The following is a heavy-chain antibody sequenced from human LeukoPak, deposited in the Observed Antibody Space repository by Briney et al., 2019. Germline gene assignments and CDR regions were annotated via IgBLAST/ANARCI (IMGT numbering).Heavy chain of an antibody. J-gene: IGHJ6*02. Sequence: QTGGSLRLSCAASGFTFSSYAMHWARQAPGKGLEWVAVISYDGSNKYYADSVKGRFTISRDNSKNTLYLQMNGLRAEDTAVYYCARDQVVVVPAAISAVGRRYYYGMDVWGQGTTVTVSS. CDR3: ARDQVVVVPAAISAVGRRYYYGMDV. CDR1: GFTFSSYA. D-gene: IGHD2-2*02. CDR2: ISYDGSNK. V-gene: IGHV3-30-3*01.